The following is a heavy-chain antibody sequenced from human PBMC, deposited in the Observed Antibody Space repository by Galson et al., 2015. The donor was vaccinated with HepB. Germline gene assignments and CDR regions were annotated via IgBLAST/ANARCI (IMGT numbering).Heavy chain of an antibody. CDR1: GFTFSSYS. Sequence: SLRLSCAASGFTFSSYSMNWVRQAPGKGLEWVSSISSSGIYIYYADSVQGRFTISRDNAKNSLYLQMNSLRAEDTAVYYCARGAEAATLYYFDYWGQGTLVTVS. CDR2: ISSSGIYI. D-gene: IGHD2-15*01. V-gene: IGHV3-21*04. CDR3: ARGAEAATLYYFDY. J-gene: IGHJ4*02.